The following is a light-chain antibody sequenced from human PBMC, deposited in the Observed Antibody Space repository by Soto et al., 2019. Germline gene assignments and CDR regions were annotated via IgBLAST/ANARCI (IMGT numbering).Light chain of an antibody. Sequence: QSALTQPASVSGSPGQSITISCTGTSSDVGAYNYVSWHQQHPGKAPQLMIYEVSNRPSGVSNRFSGSKSGNTASLTISGLQAEDEADYYCNSYTSSSTLVFGTGTKLTVL. V-gene: IGLV2-14*01. CDR3: NSYTSSSTLV. CDR2: EVS. J-gene: IGLJ1*01. CDR1: SSDVGAYNY.